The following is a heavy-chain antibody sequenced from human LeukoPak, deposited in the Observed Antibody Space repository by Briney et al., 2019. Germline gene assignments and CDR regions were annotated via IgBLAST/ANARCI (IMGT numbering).Heavy chain of an antibody. CDR3: ARNIYEFDY. CDR1: GFTLSNFW. D-gene: IGHD2/OR15-2a*01. V-gene: IGHV3-7*04. Sequence: GGSLRLSCAASGFTLSNFWMTWVRQAPGKGLEWVASIKQDGGERYYVDSVKGRFTISRDNAKNSLYLQMNSLRAEDTAVYYCARNIYEFDYWGQGTLVTVSS. J-gene: IGHJ4*02. CDR2: IKQDGGER.